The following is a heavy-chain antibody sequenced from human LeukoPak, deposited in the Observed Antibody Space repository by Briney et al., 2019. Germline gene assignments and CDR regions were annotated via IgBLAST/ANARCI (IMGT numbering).Heavy chain of an antibody. V-gene: IGHV4-59*01. Sequence: SETLSLTCTVSGGSISSYYWSWIRQPPGKGLEWIGYIYYSGSTNYNPSLKSRVTISVDTSKNQFSLKLSSVTAADTAVYYCARSQSYYLPHDAFDIWGQGTMVTVSS. CDR1: GGSISSYY. D-gene: IGHD3-10*01. CDR3: ARSQSYYLPHDAFDI. J-gene: IGHJ3*02. CDR2: IYYSGST.